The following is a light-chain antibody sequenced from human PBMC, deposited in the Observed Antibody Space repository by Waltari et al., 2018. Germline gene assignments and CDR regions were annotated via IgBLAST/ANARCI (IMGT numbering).Light chain of an antibody. J-gene: IGKJ2*01. CDR2: KIS. CDR1: QNLVHSDGNPY. Sequence: EIVMTQTPLSSPVSLGQSAFISCRSSQNLVHSDGNPYLSWLHQRPGQPPRLLIHKISNRCSGVPDRFSGSGTGTNFTLIINSVEAEDVGIYFCMQEVETPYTFGQGTKLEIK. V-gene: IGKV2-24*01. CDR3: MQEVETPYT.